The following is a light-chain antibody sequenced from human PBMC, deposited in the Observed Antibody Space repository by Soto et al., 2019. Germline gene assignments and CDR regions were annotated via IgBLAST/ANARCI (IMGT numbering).Light chain of an antibody. CDR1: SSDVGGYNY. CDR2: EVS. Sequence: QSALTQPASGSGSPGQSITISCTGTSSDVGGYNYVSWYQHHPGKAPKLMIYEVSNRPSGVSNRFSGSKSGNTASLTISGLQAEDEADYYFSSYTGSSTPVFGGGTKLTVL. V-gene: IGLV2-14*01. CDR3: SSYTGSSTPV. J-gene: IGLJ3*02.